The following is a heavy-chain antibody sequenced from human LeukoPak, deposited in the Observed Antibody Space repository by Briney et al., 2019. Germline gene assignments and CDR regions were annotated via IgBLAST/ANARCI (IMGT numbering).Heavy chain of an antibody. Sequence: ASVQVSCKASGGTFSSYAISWVRQAPGQGLEWMGGIIPIFGTANYAQKFQGRVTITADESTSTAYMELSSLRSEDTAVYYCARVAAADPEEGYFDYWGQGTLVTVSS. J-gene: IGHJ4*02. CDR2: IIPIFGTA. D-gene: IGHD6-13*01. CDR3: ARVAAADPEEGYFDY. CDR1: GGTFSSYA. V-gene: IGHV1-69*13.